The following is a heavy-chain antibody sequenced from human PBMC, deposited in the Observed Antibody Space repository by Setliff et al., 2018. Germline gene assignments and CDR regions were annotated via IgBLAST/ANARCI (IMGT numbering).Heavy chain of an antibody. CDR3: VRQDILTSYYMFDY. D-gene: IGHD3-9*01. Sequence: ASVKVSCKPSGYTFTNFGINWVRQAPGQGLEWMGWNSAYAQKFQGRVTMTTDTPTSTAYMELRSLRSDDTAVYYCVRQDILTSYYMFDYWGQGTLVTVSS. J-gene: IGHJ4*02. CDR1: GYTFTNFG. V-gene: IGHV1-18*01. CDR2: NSA.